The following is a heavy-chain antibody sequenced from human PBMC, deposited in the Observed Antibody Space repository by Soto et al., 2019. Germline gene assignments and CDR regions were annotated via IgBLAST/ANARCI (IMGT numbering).Heavy chain of an antibody. Sequence: QVQLVQSGAEVKKPGASVKISCQASGFTFSDTLINWVRQGPGQRLEWMGWINPANGNTRYSESFQGRVSISSLASALTVFVALSDLTCEDTAVYSCARDILNVGPRANDALDVWGQWTLITVSS. CDR1: GFTFSDTL. CDR3: ARDILNVGPRANDALDV. J-gene: IGHJ3*01. D-gene: IGHD1-1*01. V-gene: IGHV1-3*01. CDR2: INPANGNT.